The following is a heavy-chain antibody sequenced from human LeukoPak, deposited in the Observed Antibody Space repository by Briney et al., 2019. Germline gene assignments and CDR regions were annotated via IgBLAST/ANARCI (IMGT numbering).Heavy chain of an antibody. Sequence: PSETLSLTCAVHGGSFSAYYWSWIRQSPEKGLEWIGEINHSGSTNYNPSLKSRVTISVDTSKNQFSLKLSSVTAADTAVYYCAGRDGYNLRNTESWGQGTLVTVSS. CDR3: AGRDGYNLRNTES. J-gene: IGHJ5*02. D-gene: IGHD5-24*01. V-gene: IGHV4-34*01. CDR2: INHSGST. CDR1: GGSFSAYY.